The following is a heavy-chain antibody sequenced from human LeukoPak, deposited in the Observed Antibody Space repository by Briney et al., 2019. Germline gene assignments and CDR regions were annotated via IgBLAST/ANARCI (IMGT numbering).Heavy chain of an antibody. CDR3: ARGNLGIIES. J-gene: IGHJ4*02. CDR1: GGSFGVYS. CDR2: IFHSGSG. V-gene: IGHV4-59*13. Sequence: SETLSLTCTVSGGSFGVYSWSWIRQPPGKRLEWIGYIFHSGSGIYNPSLKSRVTMSLDTSTSQFSLRLSSVTTADTAMYHCARGNLGIIESWGQGTLVIVSS. D-gene: IGHD3-16*01.